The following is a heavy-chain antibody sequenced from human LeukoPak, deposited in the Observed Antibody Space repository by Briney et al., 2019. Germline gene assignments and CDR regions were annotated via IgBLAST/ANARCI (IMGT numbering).Heavy chain of an antibody. V-gene: IGHV1-2*02. D-gene: IGHD2-8*01. CDR3: ARDRGGIYCTNGVCSGGAFDI. Sequence: ASVKVSCKASGYTFTSYGISWVRQAPGQGLEWMGWISAYSGGTNYAQKFQGRVTMTRDTSISTAYMELSRLRSDDTAVYYCARDRGGIYCTNGVCSGGAFDIWGQGTMVTVSS. CDR2: ISAYSGGT. CDR1: GYTFTSYG. J-gene: IGHJ3*02.